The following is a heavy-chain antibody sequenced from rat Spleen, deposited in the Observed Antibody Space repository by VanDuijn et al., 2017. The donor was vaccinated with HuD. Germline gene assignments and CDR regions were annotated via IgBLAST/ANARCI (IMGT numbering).Heavy chain of an antibody. CDR1: GFTFKNYW. CDR2: ITNSAGST. Sequence: EVQLVESGGGLVQPGRSLKLSCVASGFTFKNYWMTWIRQAPGKGLEWVASITNSAGSTYYPDSVKGRFTISRDNARSVLYLEMDSLRSEDTATYYCASRTGNWFAYWGQGTLVTVSS. D-gene: IGHD5-1*01. CDR3: ASRTGNWFAY. J-gene: IGHJ3*01. V-gene: IGHV5-31*01.